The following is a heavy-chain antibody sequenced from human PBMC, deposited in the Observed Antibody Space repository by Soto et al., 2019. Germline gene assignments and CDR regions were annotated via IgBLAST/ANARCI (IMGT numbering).Heavy chain of an antibody. V-gene: IGHV3-23*01. D-gene: IGHD3-16*01. J-gene: IGHJ4*02. CDR2: ISNSGISK. CDR3: AKDPRGPEY. Sequence: EVQLLESGGGLVQPGGSLRLSCAVSGLTFSAYGMAWVRQAPGKGLEWVAGISNSGISKYYADSVKGRFTISRDNFKNILYVQMNNLRVEDTAIYYCAKDPRGPEYWGQGTLVIVSS. CDR1: GLTFSAYG.